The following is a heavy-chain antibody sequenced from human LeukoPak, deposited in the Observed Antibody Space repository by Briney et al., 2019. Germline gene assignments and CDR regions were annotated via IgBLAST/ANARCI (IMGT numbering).Heavy chain of an antibody. Sequence: GSPKTPCYGSGYSFTTYCIGWVRQMPGEGLEGMGIIYLGDSDSRYSASFQGQVTISADESISTAYLQWSSLKASDTAMYYCAILSGRATIDYWGQGTLVTVSS. CDR1: GYSFTTYC. CDR3: AILSGRATIDY. J-gene: IGHJ4*02. CDR2: IYLGDSDS. V-gene: IGHV5-51*01. D-gene: IGHD3-10*01.